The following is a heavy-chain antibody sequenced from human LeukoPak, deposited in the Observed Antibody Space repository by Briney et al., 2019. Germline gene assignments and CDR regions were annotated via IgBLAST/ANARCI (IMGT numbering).Heavy chain of an antibody. D-gene: IGHD2-15*01. V-gene: IGHV3-30*03. CDR1: GFTFNSYG. CDR2: ISYDGSNK. CDR3: ARGDRSGGSCYSGYAFDI. J-gene: IGHJ3*02. Sequence: PGRSLRLSCAASGFTFNSYGMHWVRQAPGKGLEWVAVISYDGSNKYYADSVKGRFAISRDNSKNTLYLQMNSLRAEDTAVYYCARGDRSGGSCYSGYAFDIWGQGTMVTVSS.